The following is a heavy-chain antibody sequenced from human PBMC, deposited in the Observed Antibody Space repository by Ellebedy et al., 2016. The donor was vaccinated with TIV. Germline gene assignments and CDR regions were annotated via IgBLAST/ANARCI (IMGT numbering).Heavy chain of an antibody. V-gene: IGHV3-23*01. CDR1: GFTFENYA. D-gene: IGHD3-3*01. Sequence: GESLKISXVGSGFTFENYAMSWVRQAPGKGLEWVSIITGGATAAYNADSVKGRFIISRDNSKNTVYLQMNSLRVEDTAVYYCASWRGQWGLDYWGQGTLVTVSS. J-gene: IGHJ4*02. CDR3: ASWRGQWGLDY. CDR2: ITGGATAA.